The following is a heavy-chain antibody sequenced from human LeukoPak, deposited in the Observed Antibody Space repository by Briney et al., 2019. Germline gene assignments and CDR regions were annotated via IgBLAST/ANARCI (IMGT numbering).Heavy chain of an antibody. CDR3: ARDLLGYSSGWHVGEGGLSY. CDR2: INPNSGGT. Sequence: ASVKVSCKASRYTFTGYYMHWVRQAPGQGLEWMGWINPNSGGTNYAQEFQGWVTMTRDTSISTAYMELSRLRSDDTAVYYCARDLLGYSSGWHVGEGGLSYWGQGTLVTVSS. D-gene: IGHD6-19*01. J-gene: IGHJ4*02. V-gene: IGHV1-2*04. CDR1: RYTFTGYY.